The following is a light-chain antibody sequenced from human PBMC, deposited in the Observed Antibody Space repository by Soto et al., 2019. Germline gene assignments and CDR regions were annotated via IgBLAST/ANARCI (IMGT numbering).Light chain of an antibody. CDR1: TGAVTSGHY. CDR3: LLSYSDVRKGV. CDR2: DTS. Sequence: QAVVTQEPSLTVSPGGTVTLTCGSSTGAVTSGHYPYWFQQKPGQAPRTLIYDTSNKHSWTPARFSGSLLGGKAALTLSGAQPPDDAEYYCLLSYSDVRKGVFGGGTQLTVL. J-gene: IGLJ7*01. V-gene: IGLV7-46*01.